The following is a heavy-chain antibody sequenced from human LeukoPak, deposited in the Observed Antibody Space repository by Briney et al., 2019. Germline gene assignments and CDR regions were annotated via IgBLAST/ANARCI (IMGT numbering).Heavy chain of an antibody. CDR3: ARAIRGYSYLGYFDY. J-gene: IGHJ4*02. CDR1: GFTVSSNY. Sequence: GGSLRLSCAASGFTVSSNYMSWVRQAPGKGLEWVSVIYSSGTTDYADSVKGRFTISRDNSENTLYLQMNSRRDEDTAVYYCARAIRGYSYLGYFDYWGQGTLVTVSS. V-gene: IGHV3-66*01. CDR2: IYSSGTT. D-gene: IGHD5-18*01.